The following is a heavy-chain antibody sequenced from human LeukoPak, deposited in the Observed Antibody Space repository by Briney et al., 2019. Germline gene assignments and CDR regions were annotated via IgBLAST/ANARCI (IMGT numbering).Heavy chain of an antibody. Sequence: GGSLRLSCAAFGFTVSSNYMSWVRQAPGKGLEWVSSISSSSSYIYYADSVKGRFTISRDNSKNTLYLQMNSLRDEDTAVYFCARERLENCNDGSCPDALDIWGQGTMVTISS. CDR3: ARERLENCNDGSCPDALDI. J-gene: IGHJ3*02. V-gene: IGHV3-21*01. CDR2: ISSSSSYI. CDR1: GFTVSSNY. D-gene: IGHD2-15*01.